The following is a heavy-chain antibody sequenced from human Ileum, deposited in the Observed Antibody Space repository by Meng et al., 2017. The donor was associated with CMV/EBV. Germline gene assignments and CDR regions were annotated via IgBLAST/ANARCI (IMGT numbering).Heavy chain of an antibody. CDR2: VKSASAGGAA. CDR1: DFTLNGAW. Sequence: CVASDFTLNGAWITWVRQAPGKGLEWVGRVKSASAGGAADAAAPVKGRFTVSRDDSRKTVHLQMDNLKIEDTAVYYCTTGWDQYLDFWGQGALVTVSS. D-gene: IGHD1-26*01. J-gene: IGHJ4*02. V-gene: IGHV3-15*07. CDR3: TTGWDQYLDF.